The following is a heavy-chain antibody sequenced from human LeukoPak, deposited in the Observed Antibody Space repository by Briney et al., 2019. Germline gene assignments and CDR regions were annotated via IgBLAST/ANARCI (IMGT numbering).Heavy chain of an antibody. CDR2: ISASGGTT. J-gene: IGHJ6*03. CDR3: AKNGDRGAYCSGGTCYPYYYYYMDV. V-gene: IGHV3-23*01. Sequence: AGSLRLSSAAPGFTFDDYGMSWVRQAPGKGLEGCSAISASGGTTYYADSVKGHFTISRDTSKNTLYLQMSSLSADATAVYYCAKNGDRGAYCSGGTCYPYYYYYMDVWGKGTTVTISS. D-gene: IGHD2-15*01. CDR1: GFTFDDYG.